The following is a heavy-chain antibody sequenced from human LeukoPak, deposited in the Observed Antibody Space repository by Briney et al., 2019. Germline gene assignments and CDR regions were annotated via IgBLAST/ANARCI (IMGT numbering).Heavy chain of an antibody. CDR2: ISSSSSYI. J-gene: IGHJ6*03. V-gene: IGHV3-21*01. CDR1: GFTFSSYS. CDR3: ARDIDYGSGRPHYYMDV. Sequence: GGSLRLSCAASGFTFSSYSMNWVRQAPGKGLEWVSSISSSSSYIYYADSVKGRFTISRDNAKNSLYLQMNSLRAEDTAVYYCARDIDYGSGRPHYYMDVWGKGTTVTVSS. D-gene: IGHD3-10*01.